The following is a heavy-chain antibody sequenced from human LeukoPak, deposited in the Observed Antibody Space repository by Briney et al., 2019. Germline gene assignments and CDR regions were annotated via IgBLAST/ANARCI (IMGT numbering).Heavy chain of an antibody. CDR2: ISGSGGST. CDR3: AKAPAYFDGTSYFDY. J-gene: IGHJ4*02. CDR1: GFTFSSYA. Sequence: GGSLRLSCAASGFTFSSYAMSRVRQAPGKGLEWVSGISGSGGSTFYADSVKGRFTISRDNSKNTLYLQMNSLRAEDTAIYYCAKAPAYFDGTSYFDYWGQGTLVTVSS. V-gene: IGHV3-23*01. D-gene: IGHD4-23*01.